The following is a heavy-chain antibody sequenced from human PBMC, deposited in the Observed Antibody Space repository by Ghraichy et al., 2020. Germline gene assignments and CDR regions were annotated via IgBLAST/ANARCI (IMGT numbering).Heavy chain of an antibody. CDR1: GFTFSSYS. CDR2: ISSSSSYI. J-gene: IGHJ6*02. CDR3: ARTTTDRYHYYGMDV. V-gene: IGHV3-21*01. Sequence: GGSLRLSCAASGFTFSSYSMNWVRQAPGKGLEWVSSISSSSSYIYYADSVKGRFTISRDNAKNSLYLQMNSLRAEDTAVYYCARTTTDRYHYYGMDVWGQGTTVTVSS. D-gene: IGHD4-17*01.